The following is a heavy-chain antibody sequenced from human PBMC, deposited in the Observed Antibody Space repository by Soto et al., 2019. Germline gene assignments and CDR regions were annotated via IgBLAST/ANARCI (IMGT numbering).Heavy chain of an antibody. CDR3: ARDVGGISVAGAFDY. CDR2: IKQDGSAK. V-gene: IGHV3-7*03. CDR1: GFTFSSYW. Sequence: EVQLVESGGGLVQPGGSLRLSCAASGFTFSSYWMSWVRQAPGKGLEWVANIKQDGSAKYYVDSVKGRFTIYRDNAKNSLYLQMNSLRDEDTAVYYCARDVGGISVAGAFDYWGQGTLVTVSS. J-gene: IGHJ4*02. D-gene: IGHD6-19*01.